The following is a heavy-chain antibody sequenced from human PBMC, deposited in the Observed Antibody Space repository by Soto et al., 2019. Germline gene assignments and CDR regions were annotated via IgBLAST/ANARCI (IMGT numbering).Heavy chain of an antibody. Sequence: EVQLVESGGGLVKPGGSLGLSCAASGFSFRTTGMAWVRQAPGKGLEWVGRIKSKSAGETTDYADPVKGRFTISRDDSKDTLYLHMDSLETGDTAVYYCSTGSPFSGSVFDYWGQGTLVTVSS. CDR3: STGSPFSGSVFDY. J-gene: IGHJ4*02. D-gene: IGHD1-26*01. CDR1: GFSFRTTG. V-gene: IGHV3-15*05. CDR2: IKSKSAGETT.